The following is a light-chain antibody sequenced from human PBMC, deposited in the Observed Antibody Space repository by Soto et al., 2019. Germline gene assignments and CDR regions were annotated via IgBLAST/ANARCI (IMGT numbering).Light chain of an antibody. V-gene: IGKV3-15*01. Sequence: EIVMTQSPATLSVSPGDRATLSCRASQSINNNLAWYQQKPGQAPRLLIHGASTRATGIPARFSGSGSGAEFTLTISSLQSEDFAVYYCHQYDDWPPGYTVGQGTKLEI. CDR3: HQYDDWPPGYT. J-gene: IGKJ2*01. CDR1: QSINNN. CDR2: GAS.